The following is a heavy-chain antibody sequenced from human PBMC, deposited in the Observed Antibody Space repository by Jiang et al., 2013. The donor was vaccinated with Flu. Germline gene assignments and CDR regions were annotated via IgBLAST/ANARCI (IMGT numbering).Heavy chain of an antibody. J-gene: IGHJ4*02. V-gene: IGHV4-39*01. CDR2: IHYSGRT. CDR3: ARRAVTATIDF. D-gene: IGHD2-21*02. Sequence: KGLEWIGSIHYSGRTFYNPSLKSRVTISVDTSKNQFSLKLSSVTATDTAVYFCARRAVTATIDFWGQGTLVPVSS.